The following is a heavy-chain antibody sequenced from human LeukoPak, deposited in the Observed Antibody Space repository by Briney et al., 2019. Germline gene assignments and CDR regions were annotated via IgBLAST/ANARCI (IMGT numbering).Heavy chain of an antibody. D-gene: IGHD5-18*01. V-gene: IGHV3-21*01. Sequence: GGSLRLSCAASGFTFSSYSMNWVRQAPGKGLEWVSSISSSSSYIYYADSVKGRFTISRDNAKNSLYLQMNSLRAEDTAVYYCARDLNGYSYGYVEGGYFDYWGQGTLVTVSS. J-gene: IGHJ4*02. CDR3: ARDLNGYSYGYVEGGYFDY. CDR2: ISSSSSYI. CDR1: GFTFSSYS.